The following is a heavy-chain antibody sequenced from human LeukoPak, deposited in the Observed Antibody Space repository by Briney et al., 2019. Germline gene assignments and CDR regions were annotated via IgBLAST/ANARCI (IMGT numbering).Heavy chain of an antibody. V-gene: IGHV3-48*03. CDR2: ISSSGGTI. Sequence: GGSLRLSCAASGFTFSSYEMNWVRQAPGKGLEWVSYISSSGGTIHYADSVKGRFTISRDNAKNSLYLQMNSLRAEDTAVYYCARAPYYYDSSGDFQHWGQGTLVTVSS. CDR3: ARAPYYYDSSGDFQH. J-gene: IGHJ1*01. D-gene: IGHD3-22*01. CDR1: GFTFSSYE.